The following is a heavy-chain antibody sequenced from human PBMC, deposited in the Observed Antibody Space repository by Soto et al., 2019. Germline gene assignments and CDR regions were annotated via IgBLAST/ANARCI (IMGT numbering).Heavy chain of an antibody. D-gene: IGHD3-16*02. CDR2: IFYSGST. J-gene: IGHJ4*02. CDR1: GGSVSSGSYY. CDR3: ARTRYDYVWGSYRYPSSFDY. Sequence: QVQLQESGPGLVKPSETLSLTCTVSGGSVSSGSYYWSWIRQPPGKGLEWIGYIFYSGSTDYNPSLTRRLTISVDTSTNQYSLKLSSVTAADTAVYYCARTRYDYVWGSYRYPSSFDYWRQGPLVTVSS. V-gene: IGHV4-61*01.